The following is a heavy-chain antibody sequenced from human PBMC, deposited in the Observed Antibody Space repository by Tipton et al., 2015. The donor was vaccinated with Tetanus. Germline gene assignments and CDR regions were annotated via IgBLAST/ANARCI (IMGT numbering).Heavy chain of an antibody. J-gene: IGHJ5*02. V-gene: IGHV1-46*01. CDR1: GYTFTSYY. CDR3: ARGLIAVAGHNWFDP. D-gene: IGHD6-19*01. CDR2: INPSGGST. Sequence: QLVQSGAEVKKPGASVKVSCKASGYTFTSYYMHWVRQAPGQGLEWMGIINPSGGSTSYAQKFQGRVTMTRDTTTSTVYMELSSLRSEDTAVYYCARGLIAVAGHNWFDPWGQGTLVTVSS.